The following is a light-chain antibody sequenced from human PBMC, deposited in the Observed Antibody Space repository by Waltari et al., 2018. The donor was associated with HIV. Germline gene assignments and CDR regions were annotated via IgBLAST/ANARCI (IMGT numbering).Light chain of an antibody. CDR1: SSNIGRNN. CDR3: ALWDDSLNGVL. J-gene: IGLJ2*01. V-gene: IGLV1-44*01. Sequence: QSELSQQHSASGTPGQRVAISCYGSSSNIGRNNVNWYQPLPGTAPKLLIYSNNQRPSGVPDRFSGSNSVTSASLAITGLQSEDEADYYCALWDDSLNGVLFGGGTKLTVL. CDR2: SNN.